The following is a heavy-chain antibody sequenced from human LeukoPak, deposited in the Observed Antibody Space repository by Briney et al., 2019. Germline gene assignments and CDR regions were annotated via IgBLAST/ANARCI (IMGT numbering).Heavy chain of an antibody. J-gene: IGHJ6*03. CDR3: ARGGFDWLLFNYYYYMDV. CDR1: GFTFSNYW. V-gene: IGHV3-74*01. Sequence: GGSLRLSCAASGFTFSNYWMHWVRQDPGKGLVWVSFINPDGSTTNYADSVKGRFTISRDNAKNALYLQMNSLRAEDTAVYYCARGGFDWLLFNYYYYMDVWGKGTTVTISS. CDR2: INPDGSTT. D-gene: IGHD3-9*01.